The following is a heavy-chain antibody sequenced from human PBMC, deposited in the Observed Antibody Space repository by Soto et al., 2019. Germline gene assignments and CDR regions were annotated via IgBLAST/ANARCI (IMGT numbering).Heavy chain of an antibody. J-gene: IGHJ4*02. CDR1: GFMFDNYA. Sequence: KLLESGGGSVPPGASARLSCLRSGFMFDNYAMSWVRQSPARGLEWVAAISGSGHATYYTQSVRGRFTISRDKSKKTVFLQMNSLKTEDTAIYYCAKGRYFDSSGGCANYWGLGTLVTVSS. CDR2: ISGSGHAT. CDR3: AKGRYFDSSGGCANY. V-gene: IGHV3-23*01. D-gene: IGHD3-22*01.